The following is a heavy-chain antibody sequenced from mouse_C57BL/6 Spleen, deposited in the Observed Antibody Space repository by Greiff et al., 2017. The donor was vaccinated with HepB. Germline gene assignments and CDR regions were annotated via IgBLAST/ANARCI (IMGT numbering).Heavy chain of an antibody. D-gene: IGHD1-1*01. V-gene: IGHV5-9*01. CDR1: GFTFSSYT. CDR2: ISGGGGNT. Sequence: EVHLVESGGGLVKPGGSLKLSCAASGFTFSSYTMSWVRQTPEKRLEWVATISGGGGNTYYPDSVKGRFTISRDNAKNTLYLQMSSLRSEDTALYYCARRGYGSSYDAMDYWGQGTSVTVSS. CDR3: ARRGYGSSYDAMDY. J-gene: IGHJ4*01.